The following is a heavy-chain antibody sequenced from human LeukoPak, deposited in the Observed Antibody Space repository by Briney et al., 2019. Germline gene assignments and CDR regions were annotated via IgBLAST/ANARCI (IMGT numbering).Heavy chain of an antibody. V-gene: IGHV4-59*08. CDR2: IYYSGST. CDR3: ARRPRYCSGGSFGCYYYYGMDV. D-gene: IGHD2-15*01. J-gene: IGHJ6*02. CDR1: GGSISSYY. Sequence: SETLSLTCTVSGGSISSYYWSWIRQPPGKGLEWIGYIYYSGSTNYNPSLKSRVTISVDTSKNQSSLKLSSVTAADTAVYYCARRPRYCSGGSFGCYYYYGMDVWGQGTTVTVSS.